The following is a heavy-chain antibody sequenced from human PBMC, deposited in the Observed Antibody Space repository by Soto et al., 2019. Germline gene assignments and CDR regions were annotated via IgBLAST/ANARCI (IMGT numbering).Heavy chain of an antibody. CDR1: GFTFSSYS. CDR3: ARGYVEYYDFWSGYSMWDP. CDR2: ISSSSSYI. Sequence: GGSLRLSCAASGFTFSSYSMNWVRQAPGKGLEWVSSISSSSSYIYYADSVKGRFTISRDNAKNSLYLQMNSLRAEDTAVYYCARGYVEYYDFWSGYSMWDPWGQGTLVTVSS. D-gene: IGHD3-3*01. V-gene: IGHV3-21*01. J-gene: IGHJ5*02.